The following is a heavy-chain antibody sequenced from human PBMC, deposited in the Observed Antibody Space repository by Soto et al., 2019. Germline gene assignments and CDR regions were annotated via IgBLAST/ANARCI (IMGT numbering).Heavy chain of an antibody. CDR3: ANMAVTPPPP. J-gene: IGHJ5*02. V-gene: IGHV3-23*01. Sequence: PGGCLELSCASSGVTVNTLAMTWVRQAPGKVLEWVSAISHTVYTDYAAPVKGRFTISRDDSKNTLYLQMNSLKTEDTPVSYFANMAVTPPPPWGQGTLVTVSA. CDR2: ISHTVYT. CDR1: GVTVNTLA. D-gene: IGHD2-21*02.